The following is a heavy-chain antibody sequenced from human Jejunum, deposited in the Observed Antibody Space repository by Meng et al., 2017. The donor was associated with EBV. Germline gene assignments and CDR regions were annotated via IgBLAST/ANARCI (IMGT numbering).Heavy chain of an antibody. CDR1: GYTLTNYA. V-gene: IGHV1-3*01. CDR2: ISAGNGIT. CDR3: ARGSSWYRGDY. J-gene: IGHJ4*02. D-gene: IGHD6-13*01. Sequence: VRLVQAGAEGKKPGASVKVSCKASGYTLTNYAIHWVRQAPGQRLEWMGWISAGNGITKYSQKFQGRVTVTRDTSTAYMELSRLRSEDTAVYYCARGSSWYRGDYWGQGTLVTVSS.